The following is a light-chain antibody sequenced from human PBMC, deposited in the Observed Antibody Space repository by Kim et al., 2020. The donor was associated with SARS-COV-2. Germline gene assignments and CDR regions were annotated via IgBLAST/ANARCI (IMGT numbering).Light chain of an antibody. Sequence: SVKPPCTRSNGHSNYAIAWHQQRPGKGPRYLMKVTSDGSHSKGDGIPDRFSGSSSGAERYLPISSLQSDDEADYYCQTWGPGIRVFGGGTKVTVL. CDR2: VTSDGSH. CDR1: NGHSNYA. V-gene: IGLV4-69*01. CDR3: QTWGPGIRV. J-gene: IGLJ3*02.